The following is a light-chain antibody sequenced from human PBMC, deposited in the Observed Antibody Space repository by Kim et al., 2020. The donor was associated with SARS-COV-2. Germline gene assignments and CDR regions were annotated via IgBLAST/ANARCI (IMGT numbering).Light chain of an antibody. CDR1: QSIGTN. Sequence: LYPGERATLSCTASQSIGTNLAWYQQKPGQAPRLLIYNAFTRATGIPARISGSGSETEFTLTISSLQSEDFAVYYCQQYNDWPLTFGGGTKVDIK. J-gene: IGKJ4*01. CDR2: NAF. V-gene: IGKV3D-15*01. CDR3: QQYNDWPLT.